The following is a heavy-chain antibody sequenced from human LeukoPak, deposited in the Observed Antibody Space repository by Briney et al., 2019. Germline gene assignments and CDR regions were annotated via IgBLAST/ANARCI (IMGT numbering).Heavy chain of an antibody. D-gene: IGHD3-10*01. CDR1: GYSISSGYY. CDR3: ARHITYGSGSFDY. Sequence: SETLSLTCTVSGYSISSGYYWGWIRQPPGKGLEWIGSIYHSGSTYYNPSLKSRVTISVDTSKNQFSLKLSSVTAADTAVYYCARHITYGSGSFDYWGQGTLVTVSS. V-gene: IGHV4-38-2*02. CDR2: IYHSGST. J-gene: IGHJ4*02.